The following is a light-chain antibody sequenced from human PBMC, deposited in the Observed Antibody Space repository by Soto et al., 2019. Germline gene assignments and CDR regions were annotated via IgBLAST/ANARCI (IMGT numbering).Light chain of an antibody. CDR3: QQYTSYPWT. CDR2: KAS. Sequence: DIQMTQSPSTLSAFVGDRVTITCRASQSISSWLAWYQQKPGKAPKLLIHKASSLESGVPSRFSGSASGTEFTLTISSLQPDDFATYYCQQYTSYPWTFGQGTKVEIK. V-gene: IGKV1-5*03. J-gene: IGKJ1*01. CDR1: QSISSW.